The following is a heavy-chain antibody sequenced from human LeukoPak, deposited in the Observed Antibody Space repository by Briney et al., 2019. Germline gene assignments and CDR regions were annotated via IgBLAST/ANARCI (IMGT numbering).Heavy chain of an antibody. V-gene: IGHV5-51*01. D-gene: IGHD2-2*01. Sequence: AGESLKISCKGSGYSFTSYWIGWVRQMPGKGLEWMGIIYPGDSDTRYSPSFQGQVTISADKSISTAYLQWSSLKASDTAMYYCARHWRYCSSTSCYPWYFDLWGRGTLVTVSS. CDR2: IYPGDSDT. J-gene: IGHJ2*01. CDR1: GYSFTSYW. CDR3: ARHWRYCSSTSCYPWYFDL.